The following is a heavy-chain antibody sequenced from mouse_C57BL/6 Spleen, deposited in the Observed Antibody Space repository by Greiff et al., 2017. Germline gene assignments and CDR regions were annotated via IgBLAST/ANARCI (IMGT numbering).Heavy chain of an antibody. CDR2: ISSGSSTI. CDR1: GFTFSDYG. V-gene: IGHV5-17*01. CDR3: ARPGYGSPYYYAMDY. Sequence: VQLKESGGGLVKPGGSLKLSCAASGFTFSDYGMHWVRQAPEKGLEWVAYISSGSSTIYYADTVKGRFTISRDNAKNTLFLQMTGLRSEDTAMYYCARPGYGSPYYYAMDYWGQGTSVTVSS. J-gene: IGHJ4*01. D-gene: IGHD1-1*01.